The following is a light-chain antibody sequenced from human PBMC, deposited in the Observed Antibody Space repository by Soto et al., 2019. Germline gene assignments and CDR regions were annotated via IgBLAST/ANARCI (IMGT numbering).Light chain of an antibody. CDR1: QSISSY. CDR3: QQSYSTLPT. V-gene: IGKV1-39*01. Sequence: DIQMTQSPSSLSASVGDRVTITCRASQSISSYLNWYQQKPGKAPKLLIYAASSLQSWVPSRFSGSGSGTDFTLTISSLQPEDFATYYCQQSYSTLPTFGQGTKVDIK. J-gene: IGKJ1*01. CDR2: AAS.